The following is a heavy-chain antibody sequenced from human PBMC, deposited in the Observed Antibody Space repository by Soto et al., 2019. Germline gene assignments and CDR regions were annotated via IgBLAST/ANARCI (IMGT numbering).Heavy chain of an antibody. CDR1: GGSISSSSYY. CDR3: ARPGRLLLPDY. V-gene: IGHV4-39*01. D-gene: IGHD3-22*01. J-gene: IGHJ4*02. Sequence: PSETLSLTCTVSGGSISSSSYYWGWIRQPPGKGLEWIGSIYYSGSTYYNPSLKSRVTISVDTSKNQFSLKLSSVTAADTAVYYCARPGRLLLPDYCGEGTLVTVSS. CDR2: IYYSGST.